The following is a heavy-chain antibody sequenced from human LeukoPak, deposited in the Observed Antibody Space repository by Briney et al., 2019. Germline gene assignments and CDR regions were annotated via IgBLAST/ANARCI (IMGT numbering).Heavy chain of an antibody. CDR1: GFTFSSYS. V-gene: IGHV3-48*04. CDR2: ISSSSSTI. Sequence: GGSLRLSCAASGFTFSSYSMNWVRQAPGKGLEWVSYISSSSSTIYYADSVKGRFTISRDNAKNSLYLQMNSLRAEDTAVYYCARDRLVGIAAAGLGGYWGQGTLVTVSS. CDR3: ARDRLVGIAAAGLGGY. D-gene: IGHD6-13*01. J-gene: IGHJ4*02.